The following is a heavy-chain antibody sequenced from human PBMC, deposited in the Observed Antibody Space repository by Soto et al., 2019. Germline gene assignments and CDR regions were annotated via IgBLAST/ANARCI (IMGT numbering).Heavy chain of an antibody. CDR3: TRDSDYYGSGSYWFDP. Sequence: GWSPRLSCAACVLAFGDYAMSWFRQAPGKGLEWVGFIRSKAYGGTTEYAASVKGRFTISRDDSKSIAYLQMNSLKTEDTAVYYCTRDSDYYGSGSYWFDPWGQGTLVTVSS. CDR2: IRSKAYGGTT. D-gene: IGHD3-10*01. J-gene: IGHJ5*02. V-gene: IGHV3-49*03. CDR1: VLAFGDYA.